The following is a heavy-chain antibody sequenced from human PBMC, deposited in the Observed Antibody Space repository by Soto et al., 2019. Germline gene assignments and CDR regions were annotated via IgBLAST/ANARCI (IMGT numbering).Heavy chain of an antibody. CDR1: GFSLSNARMG. D-gene: IGHD3-16*01. CDR3: ARIRTLYYFDY. V-gene: IGHV2-26*01. Sequence: QVTLKESGPVLVKPTETLTLTCTVSGFSLSNARMGVSWIRQPPGKALEWLAHIFSNDEKSYITSLKSRLTIAKDTSKSQVVRTMTNMDALDTATYFCARIRTLYYFDYWGQGTLVTVSS. CDR2: IFSNDEK. J-gene: IGHJ4*02.